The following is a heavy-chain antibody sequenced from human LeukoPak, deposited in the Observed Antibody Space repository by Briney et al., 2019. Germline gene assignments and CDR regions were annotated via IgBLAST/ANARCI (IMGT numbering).Heavy chain of an antibody. J-gene: IGHJ4*02. D-gene: IGHD6-19*01. CDR1: GFTFSHYG. CDR2: IWYDGSYK. Sequence: PGGSLRLSCAASGFTFSHYGMHWVRQAPGKGLEWVAVIWYDGSYKYYADSVKGRFTISRDNSKSTLYLQMDSLRAEDTAVYYCATGGYSSGWVYWGQGTLVTVSS. V-gene: IGHV3-33*01. CDR3: ATGGYSSGWVY.